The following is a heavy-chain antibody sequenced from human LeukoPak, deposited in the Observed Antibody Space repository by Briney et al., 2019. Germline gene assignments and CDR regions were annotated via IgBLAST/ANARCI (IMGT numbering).Heavy chain of an antibody. V-gene: IGHV3-21*01. J-gene: IGHJ4*02. CDR3: ARDLYGDYLNFDY. Sequence: GGSLRLSCAASGFTFSSYSMNWVRQAPGKGLEWVSSISSSSSYIYYADSVKGRFTISRDNAKNSLYLQMNSLRAEDTAVYYCARDLYGDYLNFDYWGQGTLVTVSS. CDR2: ISSSSSYI. CDR1: GFTFSSYS. D-gene: IGHD4-17*01.